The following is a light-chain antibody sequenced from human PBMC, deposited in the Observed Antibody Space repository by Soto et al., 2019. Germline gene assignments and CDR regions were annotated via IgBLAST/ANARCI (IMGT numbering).Light chain of an antibody. J-gene: IGKJ4*01. Sequence: DIQMTQSPSSLSASVGDRVTITCQASQDISNYLNWYQQKPGKAPKLLIYDASNLETGVPSRSSGSGSGTDFTFTNTSLQPEDIATYYCQQYDNLPLTFGGGTKVEIK. V-gene: IGKV1-33*01. CDR1: QDISNY. CDR3: QQYDNLPLT. CDR2: DAS.